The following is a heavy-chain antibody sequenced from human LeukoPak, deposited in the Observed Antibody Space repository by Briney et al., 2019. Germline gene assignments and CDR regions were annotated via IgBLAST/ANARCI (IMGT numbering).Heavy chain of an antibody. D-gene: IGHD3-10*01. V-gene: IGHV4-34*01. Sequence: PSETLSLTCAVYGGSFSGYYWSWIRQPPGKGLEWIGEINHSGSTNYNPSLKSRVTITVDTSKNQFSLTLSSVTATETSVYYCARSQLYGSGSYGDWFDPWGQGTLVTVSS. CDR2: INHSGST. CDR1: GGSFSGYY. CDR3: ARSQLYGSGSYGDWFDP. J-gene: IGHJ5*02.